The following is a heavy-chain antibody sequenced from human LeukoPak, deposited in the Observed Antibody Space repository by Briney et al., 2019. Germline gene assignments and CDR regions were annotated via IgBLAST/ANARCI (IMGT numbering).Heavy chain of an antibody. CDR2: VNAGNGNT. CDR3: AREDCTGGGCYYALDY. V-gene: IGHV1-3*01. D-gene: IGHD2-8*02. Sequence: GASVKVSCKASGYTFSNYAIHWVRQAPGQRHEWMGWVNAGNGNTKYSQKFQGRVTITRDTSASTAYMELSNLRSEDTAVCYCAREDCTGGGCYYALDYWGQGTLVTVSS. J-gene: IGHJ4*02. CDR1: GYTFSNYA.